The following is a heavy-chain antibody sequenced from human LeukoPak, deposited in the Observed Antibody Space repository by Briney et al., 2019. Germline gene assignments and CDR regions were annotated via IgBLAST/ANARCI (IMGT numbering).Heavy chain of an antibody. CDR1: GGSISSSSYY. CDR3: ARHGLSGVSLRINWFDP. V-gene: IGHV4-39*01. D-gene: IGHD1-26*01. J-gene: IGHJ5*02. Sequence: SETLSLTCTVSGGSISSSSYYWGWIHQPPGKGLEWIGGISYSGSTYYNPSLKSRVTIYVDTSKNQFSLKLSSVTAADTAVYYCARHGLSGVSLRINWFDPWGRGTLVTVSS. CDR2: ISYSGST.